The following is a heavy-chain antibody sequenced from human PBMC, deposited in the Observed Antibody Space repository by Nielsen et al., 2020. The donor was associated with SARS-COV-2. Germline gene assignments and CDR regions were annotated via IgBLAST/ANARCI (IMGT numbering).Heavy chain of an antibody. V-gene: IGHV1-3*01. CDR3: ARDGDVLRYFDWLSHGMDV. J-gene: IGHJ6*02. Sequence: ASVKVSCKASGYTFTSYAMHWVRQAPGQRLEWMGWINAGNGNTKYSQKFQGRVTITRDTSASTAYMELSSLRSEDTAVYYCARDGDVLRYFDWLSHGMDVWGQGTTVTVSS. CDR1: GYTFTSYA. D-gene: IGHD3-9*01. CDR2: INAGNGNT.